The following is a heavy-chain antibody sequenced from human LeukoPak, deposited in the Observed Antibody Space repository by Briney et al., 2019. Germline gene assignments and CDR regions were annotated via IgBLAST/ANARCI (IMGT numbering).Heavy chain of an antibody. CDR1: GFTFSRYG. CDR3: ARSSRDGYLNY. CDR2: IWYEGSNI. Sequence: GGSLRLSCAASGFTFSRYGMQGVPHAPGKGLEWVAVIWYEGSNIYSEDSVKGQFTISRDNSRNTLYLRLNSMRAEDRAVYYGARSSRDGYLNYWGKGTLVTVS. V-gene: IGHV3-33*03. J-gene: IGHJ4*02. D-gene: IGHD5-24*01.